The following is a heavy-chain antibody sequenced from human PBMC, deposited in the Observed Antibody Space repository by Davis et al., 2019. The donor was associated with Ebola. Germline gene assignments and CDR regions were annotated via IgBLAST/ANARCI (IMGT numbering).Heavy chain of an antibody. Sequence: ASVKVSCKASGYTFTGYYIHWVRQAPGQGLEWMGWINPNSGGTNYAQKFQGRVTMTRDTSISTAYMELSRLRSDDTAVYYCARDLSPGMYYYGSGTSYGMDVWGQGTTVTVSS. CDR3: ARDLSPGMYYYGSGTSYGMDV. D-gene: IGHD3-10*01. CDR2: INPNSGGT. J-gene: IGHJ6*02. V-gene: IGHV1-2*02. CDR1: GYTFTGYY.